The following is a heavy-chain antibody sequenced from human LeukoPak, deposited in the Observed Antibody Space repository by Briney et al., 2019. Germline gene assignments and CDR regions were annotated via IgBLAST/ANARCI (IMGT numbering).Heavy chain of an antibody. D-gene: IGHD3-10*01. CDR1: GGTFSSYA. CDR2: IIPILGIA. CDR3: ARDGGSGSYCDY. J-gene: IGHJ4*02. Sequence: SVKVSCKASGGTFSSYAISWVRQAPGQGLEWMGRIIPILGIANYAQKFQGRVTITADKSTSTAYMELSSLRSEDTAVYYCARDGGSGSYCDYWGQGTLVTVSS. V-gene: IGHV1-69*04.